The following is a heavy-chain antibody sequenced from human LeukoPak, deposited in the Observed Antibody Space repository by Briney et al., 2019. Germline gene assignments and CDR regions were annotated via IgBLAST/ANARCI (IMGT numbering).Heavy chain of an antibody. CDR3: AKHLGEKKASDI. V-gene: IGHV3-23*01. CDR1: VFTLSNSV. J-gene: IGHJ3*01. Sequence: GGSLRHSCVATVFTLSNSVMTWVRQTPGRGLEWVSAISEEGAYTYYAASVKGRFTISRDNSRNTLWLKMSRLRAEDTALYYCAKHLGEKKASDIWGQGTKVSVSS. D-gene: IGHD3-10*01. CDR2: ISEEGAYT.